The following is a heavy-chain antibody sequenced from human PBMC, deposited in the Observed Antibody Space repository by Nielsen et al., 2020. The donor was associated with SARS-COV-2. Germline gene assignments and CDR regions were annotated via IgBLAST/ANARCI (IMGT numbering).Heavy chain of an antibody. Sequence: GALKISCVASGFTFSGSAMHWVRQASGKGLEWVGRIRSYANEYATAYAASLKGRFTISRDDSKNTAYLQMNGLKSEDTAVYYCSSPTVAYWGQGTLVTVSS. CDR2: IRSYANEYAT. V-gene: IGHV3-73*01. D-gene: IGHD4-23*01. J-gene: IGHJ4*02. CDR1: GFTFSGSA. CDR3: SSPTVAY.